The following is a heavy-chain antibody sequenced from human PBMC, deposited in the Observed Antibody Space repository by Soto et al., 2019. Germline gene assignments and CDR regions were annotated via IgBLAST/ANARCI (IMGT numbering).Heavy chain of an antibody. D-gene: IGHD2-8*02. CDR3: TTGGYWYFYGMDV. CDR1: GFTFSNDW. Sequence: EVQLVESGGGLVKPGGSLRLSCAASGFTFSNDWMSWVRQAPGKGLEWVGRIKSKAAGGTTDYAAHVKGRFTIERDDSKNALYLQMNSLKTDESAVYYCTTGGYWYFYGMDVWGQGTTVTVCS. J-gene: IGHJ6*02. V-gene: IGHV3-15*01. CDR2: IKSKAAGGTT.